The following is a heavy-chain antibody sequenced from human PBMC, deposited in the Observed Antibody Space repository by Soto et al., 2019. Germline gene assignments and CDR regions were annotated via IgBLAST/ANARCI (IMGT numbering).Heavy chain of an antibody. J-gene: IGHJ6*02. CDR3: ARDGYCTNGVCSSLVYGMDV. D-gene: IGHD2-8*01. CDR1: GGSFSGYY. Sequence: SETLSLTCAVYGGSFSGYYWSWIRQPPGKGLEWIGEINHSGSTNYNPSLKSRVTISVDTSKNQFSLKLSSVTAADTAVYYCARDGYCTNGVCSSLVYGMDVWGQGTTVTVSS. CDR2: INHSGST. V-gene: IGHV4-34*01.